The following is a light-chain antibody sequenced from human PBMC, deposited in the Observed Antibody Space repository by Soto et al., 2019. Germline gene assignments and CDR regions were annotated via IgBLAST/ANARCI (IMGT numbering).Light chain of an antibody. CDR1: QYITIY. V-gene: IGKV3-11*01. J-gene: IGKJ5*01. CDR2: DAS. Sequence: EIVLTQSQSTLSLSPGRRATLACRASQYITIYLAWYQQKTGQAPRLLIYDASNRATGIPARFSGSGYGTDFNLTISSLETDDFAVYYCQQRADWPITFGQGTRLEI. CDR3: QQRADWPIT.